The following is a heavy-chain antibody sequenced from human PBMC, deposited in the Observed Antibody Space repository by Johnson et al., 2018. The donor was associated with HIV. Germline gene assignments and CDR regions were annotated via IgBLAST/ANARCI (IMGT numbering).Heavy chain of an antibody. V-gene: IGHV3-23*04. J-gene: IGHJ3*02. CDR3: VRAGWELPGPRSDAFDI. CDR2: IRGSGHST. Sequence: VQLVESGGGLVQPGGSLRLSCAASGFTFSSFAMSWVRQAPGKGLEWVSAIRGSGHSTYYADSVKGRFTFSRDSSKHTLYMQINSLKTEDTAVYSCVRAGWELPGPRSDAFDIWGQGTIVTVSS. D-gene: IGHD1-26*01. CDR1: GFTFSSFA.